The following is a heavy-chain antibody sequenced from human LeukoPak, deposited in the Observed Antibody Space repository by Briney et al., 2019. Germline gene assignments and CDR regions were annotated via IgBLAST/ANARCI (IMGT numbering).Heavy chain of an antibody. CDR2: IYTSGST. CDR3: ASGGYSGYDWHFDY. CDR1: GGSISSGSYY. V-gene: IGHV4-61*02. Sequence: SETLSLTCTVSGGSISSGSYYWSWIRQPAGKGLEWIGRIYTSGSTNYNPSLKSRVTISVDTSKNQFSLKLSSVTAADTAVYYCASGGYSGYDWHFDYWGQGTLVTVSS. D-gene: IGHD5-12*01. J-gene: IGHJ4*02.